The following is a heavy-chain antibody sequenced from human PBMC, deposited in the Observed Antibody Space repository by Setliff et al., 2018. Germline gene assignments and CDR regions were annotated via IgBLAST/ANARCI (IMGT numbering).Heavy chain of an antibody. CDR1: GYTFNRYG. CDR2: ISAYNGNT. CDR3: AGAGGNSDYFDY. D-gene: IGHD2-21*02. V-gene: IGHV1-18*01. Sequence: ASVKVSCKASGYTFNRYGISWVRQAPGQGLEWRGWISAYNGNTNYAQKLQGRVTMTTDTSTSTAYMELRSLKSDDTAVYYCAGAGGNSDYFDYWGQGTLVTVSS. J-gene: IGHJ4*02.